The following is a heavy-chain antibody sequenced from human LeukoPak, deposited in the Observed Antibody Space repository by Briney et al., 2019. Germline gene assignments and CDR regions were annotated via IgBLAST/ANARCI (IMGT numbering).Heavy chain of an antibody. Sequence: PGGSLRLSCAASGFTFSSYGMHWVRQAPGKGLEWVAVISYDGSNKYYADSVKGRFTISRDNSKNTLYLQMSSLRAEDTAIYYCAKDSAAHDFWSGLIDYWGQGTLVTVSS. CDR2: ISYDGSNK. D-gene: IGHD3-3*01. CDR3: AKDSAAHDFWSGLIDY. J-gene: IGHJ4*02. V-gene: IGHV3-30*18. CDR1: GFTFSSYG.